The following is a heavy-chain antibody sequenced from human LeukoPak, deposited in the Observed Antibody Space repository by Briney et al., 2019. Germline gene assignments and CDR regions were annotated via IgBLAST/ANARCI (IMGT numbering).Heavy chain of an antibody. CDR2: FDPEDGET. Sequence: GASVKVSCKVSGYTLTELSMHWVRQAPGKGLEWMGGFDPEDGETIYAQKFQGRVTMTEGTSTDTAYMELSSLRSEDTAVYYCATGIYYDSSGYYYLDYWGQGTLVTVSS. J-gene: IGHJ4*02. V-gene: IGHV1-24*01. CDR3: ATGIYYDSSGYYYLDY. D-gene: IGHD3-22*01. CDR1: GYTLTELS.